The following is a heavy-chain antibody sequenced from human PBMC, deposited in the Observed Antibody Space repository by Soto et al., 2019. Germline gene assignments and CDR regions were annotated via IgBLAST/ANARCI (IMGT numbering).Heavy chain of an antibody. CDR3: ATDPLVVVVTATKGVGKR. D-gene: IGHD2-15*01. CDR2: IKSKIDGGAI. V-gene: IGHV3-15*06. J-gene: IGHJ1*01. Sequence: GGSLRLSCAASGFTFSNAWMTWVRQAPGKGLEWVGRIKSKIDGGAIYYAAPVEGRFTISRDDSKNTLYLQMNSLKTEDTAVYYCATDPLVVVVTATKGVGKRWGQGTLVTVSS. CDR1: GFTFSNAW.